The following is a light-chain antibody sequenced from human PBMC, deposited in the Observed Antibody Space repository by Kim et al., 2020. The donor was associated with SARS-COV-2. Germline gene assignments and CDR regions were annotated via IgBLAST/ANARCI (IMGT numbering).Light chain of an antibody. CDR3: QSYDSSPWV. Sequence: KVRIPMPQSSDGIASNYVTWYKKRPGSAPTTVIYEDNQRPSGVPARFSGSIASSSNSASLTISGLKTEDEADYYCQSYDSSPWVFGVGTQLTVL. J-gene: IGLJ3*02. V-gene: IGLV6-57*03. CDR1: SDGIASNY. CDR2: EDN.